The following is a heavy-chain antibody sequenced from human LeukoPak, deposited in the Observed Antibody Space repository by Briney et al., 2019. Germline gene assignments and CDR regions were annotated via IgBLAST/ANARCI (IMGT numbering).Heavy chain of an antibody. Sequence: GESLKISCKGSGYRFTSQWIGWGRPMPGKGLEWMGIIYPADSDNKYSPYFQGQVTISADKSISTAYLQWTSLKASDTPIYYCARWIFYYGSVVFHYHGMDVWGQGTTVTVSS. CDR1: GYRFTSQW. CDR2: IYPADSDN. D-gene: IGHD3-10*01. V-gene: IGHV5-51*01. CDR3: ARWIFYYGSVVFHYHGMDV. J-gene: IGHJ6*02.